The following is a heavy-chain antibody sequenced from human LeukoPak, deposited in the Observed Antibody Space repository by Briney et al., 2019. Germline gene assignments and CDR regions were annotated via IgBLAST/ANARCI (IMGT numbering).Heavy chain of an antibody. CDR2: ISSSSSYI. Sequence: GGSLRLSCAASGFTFSSYSMNWVRQAPGKGLEWVSSISSSSSYIYYADSVKGRFTISRDNAKNSLSLQMHSLRAEDTAVYYRARDLYYYDSSGGIDYWGQGTLVTVSS. CDR3: ARDLYYYDSSGGIDY. CDR1: GFTFSSYS. D-gene: IGHD3-22*01. V-gene: IGHV3-21*01. J-gene: IGHJ4*02.